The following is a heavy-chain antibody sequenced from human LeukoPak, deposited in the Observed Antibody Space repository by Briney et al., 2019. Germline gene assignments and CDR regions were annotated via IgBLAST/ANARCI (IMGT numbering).Heavy chain of an antibody. J-gene: IGHJ4*02. CDR2: INSDGSIT. Sequence: GGSLRLSCAASGFTFTTYWMHWVRQAPGKGLVWVSHINSDGSITSYADSVKGRFTISRDNAKNTLYLQMNSLRAEDTAVYYCARGSGNFDYWGQGTLVTVSS. CDR3: ARGSGNFDY. V-gene: IGHV3-74*01. CDR1: GFTFTTYW. D-gene: IGHD1-26*01.